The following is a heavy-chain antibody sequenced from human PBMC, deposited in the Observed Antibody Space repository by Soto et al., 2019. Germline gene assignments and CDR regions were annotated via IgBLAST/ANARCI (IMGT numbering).Heavy chain of an antibody. Sequence: EVQLLESGGGLVQPGGSLRLSCAASGFTFSSYAMSWVRQAPGKGLEWVSAISGSGGSTYYADSVKGRFTISRDNSKNTLYLKMNSVRAEDTAVYYCAKGRHYDFWSGYYFRPSFDYWGQGTLVTVSS. J-gene: IGHJ4*02. V-gene: IGHV3-23*01. CDR2: ISGSGGST. CDR3: AKGRHYDFWSGYYFRPSFDY. D-gene: IGHD3-3*01. CDR1: GFTFSSYA.